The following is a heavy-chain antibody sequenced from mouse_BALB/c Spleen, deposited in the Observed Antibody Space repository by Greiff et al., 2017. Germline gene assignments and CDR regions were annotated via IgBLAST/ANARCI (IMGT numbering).Heavy chain of an antibody. CDR1: GFTFSSYA. J-gene: IGHJ3*01. V-gene: IGHV5-6-5*01. D-gene: IGHD1-2*01. CDR3: ARDDYYGSWFAY. CDR2: ISSGGST. Sequence: EVQGVESGGGLVKPGGSLKLSCAASGFTFSSYAMSWVRQTPEKRLEWVASISSGGSTYYPDSVKGRFTISRDNARNILYLQMSSLRSEDTAMYYCARDDYYGSWFAYWGQGTLVTVSA.